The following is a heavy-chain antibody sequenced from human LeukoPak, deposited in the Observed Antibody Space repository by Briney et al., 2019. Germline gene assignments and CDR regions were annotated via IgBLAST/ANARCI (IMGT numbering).Heavy chain of an antibody. Sequence: PGGSLSLSCAASGFTFSNAWMSRVRQAPGKGLEWVAFISYDGTSATYADSLKGRFTVSRDNSARTLYLEMNNARPEDTATYYCARVTFHSGYDLGFWGQGSLVIVSS. V-gene: IGHV3-30-3*01. CDR1: GFTFSNAW. J-gene: IGHJ4*02. CDR2: ISYDGTSA. D-gene: IGHD6-25*01. CDR3: ARVTFHSGYDLGF.